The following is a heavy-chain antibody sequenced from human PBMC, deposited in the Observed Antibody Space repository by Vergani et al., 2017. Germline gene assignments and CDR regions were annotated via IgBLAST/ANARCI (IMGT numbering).Heavy chain of an antibody. Sequence: QVQLVESGGGVVQPGESLRLSCAASGFPFSTYGMHWVRQAPGKGLEWVAFIRFDGSNKYYGDSVNGRFIISRDNSKNTVDLRMNSLRTDDTAIYYCAKDRPTNMFRGAYGMDVWGQGTTVNVSS. J-gene: IGHJ6*02. CDR2: IRFDGSNK. CDR1: GFPFSTYG. CDR3: AKDRPTNMFRGAYGMDV. V-gene: IGHV3-30*02. D-gene: IGHD3-10*01.